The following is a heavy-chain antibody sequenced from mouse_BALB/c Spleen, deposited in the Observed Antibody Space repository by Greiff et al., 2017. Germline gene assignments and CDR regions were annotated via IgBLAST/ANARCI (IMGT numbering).Heavy chain of an antibody. CDR1: GFNIKDYY. J-gene: IGHJ2*01. D-gene: IGHD1-1*01. CDR2: IDPENGDT. CDR3: ARSTVVEALDY. V-gene: IGHV14-4*02. Sequence: EVQLQESGAELVRSGASVKLSCTASGFNIKDYYMHWVKQRPEQGLEWIGWIDPENGDTEYAPKFQGKASITADTSSNTAYLQLSSLTSEDTAVYYCARSTVVEALDYWGQGTTLTVSS.